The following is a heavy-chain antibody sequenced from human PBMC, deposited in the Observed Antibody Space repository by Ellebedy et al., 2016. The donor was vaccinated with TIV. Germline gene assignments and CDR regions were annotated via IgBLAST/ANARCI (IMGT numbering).Heavy chain of an antibody. V-gene: IGHV3-7*03. J-gene: IGHJ4*02. D-gene: IGHD4-17*01. CDR1: GFTVSGNY. CDR3: ARALDDYGDSSPYYFDY. Sequence: GESLKISCAASGFTVSGNYMSWVRQAPGKGLEWVANINQDGGETHYVDSVKGRFTVSRDNAKNSLYLQMSSLRAEDTAVYYCARALDDYGDSSPYYFDYWGQGILVTVSS. CDR2: INQDGGET.